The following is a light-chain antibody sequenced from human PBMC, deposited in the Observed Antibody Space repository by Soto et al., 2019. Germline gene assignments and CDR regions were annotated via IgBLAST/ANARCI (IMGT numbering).Light chain of an antibody. CDR3: ASYTDSHTYV. J-gene: IGLJ1*01. Sequence: QSVLTQPASVSGSPGQSITISCTGSSSDVGGHDSVSWYQHHPGRAPQLVIFDVRNLPSGVSSRFSGSKSANTASLTISGLQAEDEADYYCASYTDSHTYVFGTGTKVTV. CDR1: SSDVGGHDS. V-gene: IGLV2-14*03. CDR2: DVR.